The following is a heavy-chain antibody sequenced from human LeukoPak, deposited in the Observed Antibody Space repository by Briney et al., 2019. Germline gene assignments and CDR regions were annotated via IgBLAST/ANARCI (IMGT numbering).Heavy chain of an antibody. CDR3: ARDRGYSDN. Sequence: GGSLRLSCEASGLTVSSIYVGWVRQSPGKGLEWVSVIYSDGRTYYADSVKARFIIFRDNSKNTVYLQMHSVTVEDTGVYYCARDRGYSDNWGQGTLVIVSS. J-gene: IGHJ4*02. CDR2: IYSDGRT. V-gene: IGHV3-66*01. CDR1: GLTVSSIY. D-gene: IGHD3-10*01.